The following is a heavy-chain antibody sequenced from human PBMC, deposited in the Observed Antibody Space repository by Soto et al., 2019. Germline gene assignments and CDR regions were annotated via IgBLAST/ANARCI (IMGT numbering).Heavy chain of an antibody. D-gene: IGHD2-15*01. J-gene: IGHJ4*02. V-gene: IGHV3-74*01. CDR1: GFNFSSYW. CDR3: VRTSLVVAAATREDY. Sequence: GGSVRLSCAASGFNFSSYWMHWVRQAPGKGLVWVSRINSDGSNTSYADSVKGRFTISRDNAKNTLYLQMNSLRAEDTAVYYCVRTSLVVAAATREDYWGQGTLVTVFS. CDR2: INSDGSNT.